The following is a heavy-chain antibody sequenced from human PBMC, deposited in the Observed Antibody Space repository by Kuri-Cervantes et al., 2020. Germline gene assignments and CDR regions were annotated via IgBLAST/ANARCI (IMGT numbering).Heavy chain of an antibody. J-gene: IGHJ4*02. CDR2: IKPDGSEK. Sequence: GGSLRLSCAASRLTLKNYWMTWVRQAPGKGLEWVATIKPDGSEKFHADSVKGRFTISRDNAKNSLYLQMNSLRAEDTAVYYCARVDGIAVAGTDSQGYFDYWGQGTLVTVSS. CDR3: ARVDGIAVAGTDSQGYFDY. V-gene: IGHV3-7*01. CDR1: RLTLKNYW. D-gene: IGHD6-19*01.